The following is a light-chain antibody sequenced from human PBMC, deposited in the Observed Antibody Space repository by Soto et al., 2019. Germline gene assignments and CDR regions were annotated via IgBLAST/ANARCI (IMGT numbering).Light chain of an antibody. CDR1: QSISSW. CDR2: DAS. J-gene: IGKJ1*01. V-gene: IGKV1-5*01. CDR3: QQYNSYWT. Sequence: DIQMTQSPPTLSASVGDRVTITGRASQSISSWLAWYQQKPGKAPKLLIYDASSLESGFPSRFSGSGSGTEFTLTISSLQPDDFATYYCQQYNSYWTFGQGTKVAIK.